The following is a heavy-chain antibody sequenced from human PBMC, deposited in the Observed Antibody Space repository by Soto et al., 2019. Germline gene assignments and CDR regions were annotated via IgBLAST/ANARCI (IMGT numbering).Heavy chain of an antibody. V-gene: IGHV1-69*13. CDR2: IIPRFGTA. D-gene: IGHD3-22*01. CDR3: AKVKYDSSGYYRNFDY. Sequence: SVKVSCEASGGTFSRYAISWVRQAPGQGLEWVGGIIPRFGTANYAQKFHCRVTITADESTSTAYMELSSLRSEDTAMYYCAKVKYDSSGYYRNFDYWGQGTLVTVSS. J-gene: IGHJ4*02. CDR1: GGTFSRYA.